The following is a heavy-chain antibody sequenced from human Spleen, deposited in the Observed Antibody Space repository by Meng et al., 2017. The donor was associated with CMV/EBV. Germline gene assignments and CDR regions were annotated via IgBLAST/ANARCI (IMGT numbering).Heavy chain of an antibody. CDR3: VKARSDYGDYSHYFDY. J-gene: IGHJ4*02. CDR1: GFTFSTYT. CDR2: ISSSGSDI. V-gene: IGHV3-21*01. Sequence: GGSLRLSCAASGFTFSTYTITWVRQAPRKGLEWVASISSSGSDIDYAVSVKGRLTISRDNSKSTLFLQMDSLRGEDTAMYYCVKARSDYGDYSHYFDYWGPGTLVTVSS. D-gene: IGHD4-17*01.